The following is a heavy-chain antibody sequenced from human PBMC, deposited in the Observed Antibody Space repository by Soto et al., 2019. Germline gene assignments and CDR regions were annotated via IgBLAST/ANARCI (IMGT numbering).Heavy chain of an antibody. J-gene: IGHJ5*02. CDR1: GGSFSGYY. D-gene: IGHD6-13*01. Sequence: SETLSLTCAVYGGSFSGYYWSWIRQPPGKRLEWIGEINHSGSTNYNPSLKSRVTISVDTSKNQFSLKLSSVTAADKAVYYCARGRRSSWYSIHWFDPWGQGTLVTVSS. V-gene: IGHV4-34*01. CDR2: INHSGST. CDR3: ARGRRSSWYSIHWFDP.